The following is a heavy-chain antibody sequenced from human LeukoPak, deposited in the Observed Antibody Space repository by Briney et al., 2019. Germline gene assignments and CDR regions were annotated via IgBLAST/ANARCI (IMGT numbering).Heavy chain of an antibody. J-gene: IGHJ6*03. CDR2: ISGSGGST. CDR3: ARDSGFSPAGYYYYYMDV. D-gene: IGHD3-3*02. V-gene: IGHV3-23*01. CDR1: GFTFSSYA. Sequence: GGSLRLSCAASGFTFSSYAMSWVRQAPGKGLEWVSAISGSGGSTYYADSVKGRFTISRDNSKNTLYLQMNSLRAEDTAVYYCARDSGFSPAGYYYYYMDVWGKGTTVTVSS.